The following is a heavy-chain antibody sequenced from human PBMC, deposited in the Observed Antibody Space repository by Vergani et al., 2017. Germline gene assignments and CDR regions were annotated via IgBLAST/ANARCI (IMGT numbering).Heavy chain of an antibody. CDR1: GYTFTSYA. D-gene: IGHD3-9*01. V-gene: IGHV7-4-1*02. Sequence: QVQLVQSGSELKKPGASVKVSCKASGYTFTSYAMNWVRQAPGQGLEWMGWINTNTGNPTYAQGFTGRFVFSLDTSVSTAYLQISSLKAEDTAVYYCARDPEYDAYYDILTDIGGYRDYWGQGTLVTVSS. CDR2: INTNTGNP. CDR3: ARDPEYDAYYDILTDIGGYRDY. J-gene: IGHJ4*02.